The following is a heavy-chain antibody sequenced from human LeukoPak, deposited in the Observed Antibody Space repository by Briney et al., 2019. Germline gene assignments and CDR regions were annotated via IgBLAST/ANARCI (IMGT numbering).Heavy chain of an antibody. CDR1: GFTFSSYS. V-gene: IGHV3-21*01. CDR2: ISSSSSYI. Sequence: GGSLRPSCAASGFTFSSYSMNWVRQAPGKGLEWVSSISSSSSYIYYADSVKGRFTISRDNAKNSLYLQMNSLRAEDTAVYYCARDDRYCGGDCYSDYWGQGTLVTVSS. J-gene: IGHJ4*02. CDR3: ARDDRYCGGDCYSDY. D-gene: IGHD2-21*02.